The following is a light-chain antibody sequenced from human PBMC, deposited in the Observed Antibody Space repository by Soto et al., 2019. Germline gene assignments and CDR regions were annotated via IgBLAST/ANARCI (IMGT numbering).Light chain of an antibody. CDR3: SSYAGSNNFVV. Sequence: QSVLTQPPSASWSPGQSVTISCTGPSSDVGGYNYVSWYQQHPGKAPKLMIYEVTKRPSGVPDRFSGSKSGHTASLTVSGLQAEDEADYYCSSYAGSNNFVVFGGGTKLTVL. J-gene: IGLJ2*01. CDR2: EVT. V-gene: IGLV2-8*01. CDR1: SSDVGGYNY.